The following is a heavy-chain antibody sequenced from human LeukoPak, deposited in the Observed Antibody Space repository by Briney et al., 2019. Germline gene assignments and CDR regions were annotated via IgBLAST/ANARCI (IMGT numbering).Heavy chain of an antibody. D-gene: IGHD3-22*01. CDR3: ARVRHTMIVGGNAFDI. V-gene: IGHV4-59*01. CDR2: IYYSGST. CDR1: GGSISSYY. J-gene: IGHJ3*02. Sequence: SETLSLTCTVSGGSISSYYWSWIRQPPGKGLEWLGYIYYSGSTNYNPSLKSRVTISVDTSKNQFSLKLSSVTAADTAVYYCARVRHTMIVGGNAFDIWGQGTMVTVSS.